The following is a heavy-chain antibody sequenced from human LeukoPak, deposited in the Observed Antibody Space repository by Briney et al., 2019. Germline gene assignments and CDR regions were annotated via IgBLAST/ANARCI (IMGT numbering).Heavy chain of an antibody. V-gene: IGHV6-1*01. D-gene: IGHD2-2*01. J-gene: IGHJ6*02. CDR2: TYYRSKWYN. Sequence: SQTLSLTCAISGDSVSSNSAAWSWIRQSPSRGLEWLGRTYYRSKWYNDYAVSVKSRITINPDTSKNQFSLQLNSVTPEDTAVYYCARAGYCSSTSCYAYYYYGMDVWGQGTTVTVSS. CDR3: ARAGYCSSTSCYAYYYYGMDV. CDR1: GDSVSSNSAA.